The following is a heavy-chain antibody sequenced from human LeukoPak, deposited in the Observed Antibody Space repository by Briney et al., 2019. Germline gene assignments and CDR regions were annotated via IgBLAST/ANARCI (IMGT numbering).Heavy chain of an antibody. J-gene: IGHJ6*02. D-gene: IGHD4-17*01. CDR3: ASYDYGDYDKDINYYYYGMGV. CDR1: GGSFSGYY. CDR2: INHSGST. V-gene: IGHV4-34*01. Sequence: SETLSLTCAVYGGSFSGYYWSWIRQPPGKGLEWIGEINHSGSTNYNPSLKSRVTISVDTSKNQFSLKLSSVTAADTAVYYCASYDYGDYDKDINYYYYGMGVWGQGTTVTVSS.